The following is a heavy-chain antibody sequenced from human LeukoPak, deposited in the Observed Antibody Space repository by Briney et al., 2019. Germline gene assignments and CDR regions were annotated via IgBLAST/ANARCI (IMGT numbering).Heavy chain of an antibody. J-gene: IGHJ3*02. CDR3: ARVNVAYGHHRGLLGHVLDI. Sequence: SETLSLTCTVSGGSVSSADYYWSWIRQPPGKGLEWIGYIYFTGSIYHNPSLRGRITISLDTSKNQFSLKLNSVTAADTAVFYCARVNVAYGHHRGLLGHVLDIWGQGTMVTVSS. V-gene: IGHV4-30-4*01. CDR1: GGSVSSADYY. CDR2: IYFTGSI. D-gene: IGHD4-17*01.